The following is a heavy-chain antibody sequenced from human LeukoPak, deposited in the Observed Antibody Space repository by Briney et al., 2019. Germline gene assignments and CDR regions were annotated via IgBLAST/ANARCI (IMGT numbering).Heavy chain of an antibody. Sequence: GSLRLSCAASGFTFSSYSMNWIRQPPGKGLEWIGEINHGGSTNYNPSLKSRVTISVDTSKNQFSLKLSSVTAADTAVYYCARVKPKTYSSGWYVFDYWGQGTLVTVSS. D-gene: IGHD6-19*01. V-gene: IGHV4-34*01. CDR3: ARVKPKTYSSGWYVFDY. CDR2: INHGGST. J-gene: IGHJ4*02. CDR1: GFTFSSYS.